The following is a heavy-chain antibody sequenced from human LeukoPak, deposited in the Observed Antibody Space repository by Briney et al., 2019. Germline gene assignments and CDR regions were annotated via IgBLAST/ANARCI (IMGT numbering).Heavy chain of an antibody. CDR1: GFTFRSYA. Sequence: GGSLRLSCAASGFTFRSYAMSWVRQAPGKGLEWVSAISGSGDTTYYADSVKGRFTISGDNSKNTLYLQMNSLRPEDTAVYYCAKVGARGCSSSTCFIYWGQGTLVTVSS. CDR3: AKVGARGCSSSTCFIY. V-gene: IGHV3-23*01. J-gene: IGHJ4*02. CDR2: ISGSGDTT. D-gene: IGHD2-2*01.